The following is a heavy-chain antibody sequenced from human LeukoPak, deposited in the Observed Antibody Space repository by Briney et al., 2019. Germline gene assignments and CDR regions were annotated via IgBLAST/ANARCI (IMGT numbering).Heavy chain of an antibody. D-gene: IGHD7-27*01. J-gene: IGHJ4*02. Sequence: SETLSLTCAVSGYSISSGYYWGWIRQPPGKGLEGIGSIYHSGSTHYNPSLKSRVNISVDTSKKQFSLKLSSVTAADTAVYYCARQQIELGHYFDYWGQGTLVTVSS. CDR3: ARQQIELGHYFDY. CDR1: GYSISSGYY. CDR2: IYHSGST. V-gene: IGHV4-38-2*01.